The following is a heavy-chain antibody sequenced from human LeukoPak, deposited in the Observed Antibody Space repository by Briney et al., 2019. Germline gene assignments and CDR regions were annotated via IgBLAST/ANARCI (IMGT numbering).Heavy chain of an antibody. Sequence: SETLSLTCAVYGGSFSGYYWSWIRQPPGKGLEWIGEINLSGSTNYNPSLKSRVTISVDTSKNQFSLKLSSVTAADTAVYYCAREKDIVVVPAAMGMDVWGQGTTVTVSS. CDR3: AREKDIVVVPAAMGMDV. CDR2: INLSGST. CDR1: GGSFSGYY. J-gene: IGHJ6*02. D-gene: IGHD2-2*01. V-gene: IGHV4-34*01.